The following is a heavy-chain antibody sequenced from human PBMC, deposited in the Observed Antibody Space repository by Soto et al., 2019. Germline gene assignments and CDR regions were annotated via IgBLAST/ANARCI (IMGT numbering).Heavy chain of an antibody. J-gene: IGHJ4*02. CDR3: TRVSKDSSSWYHFDY. Sequence: PGGSLRLSCTASGFTFGDYAMSWVRQAPGRGLEWVGFIRSKAYGGTTEYAASVKGRFTISRDDSKSIAYLQMNSLKTEDTAVYYCTRVSKDSSSWYHFDYWGQGTLVTVSS. CDR2: IRSKAYGGTT. CDR1: GFTFGDYA. V-gene: IGHV3-49*04. D-gene: IGHD6-13*01.